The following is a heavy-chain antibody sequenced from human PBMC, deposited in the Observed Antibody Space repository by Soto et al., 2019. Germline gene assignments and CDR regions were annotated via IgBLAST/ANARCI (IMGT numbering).Heavy chain of an antibody. Sequence: ASVKVSCKASGYTFTGYYMHWVRQAPGQGLEWMGWINPNSGGTNYAQKFQGWVTMTRDTSISTAYMELSRLRSDDTAVYYCARVACSGGSCYSSNWFAPWGQGTLVTVSS. D-gene: IGHD2-15*01. V-gene: IGHV1-2*04. CDR1: GYTFTGYY. J-gene: IGHJ5*02. CDR3: ARVACSGGSCYSSNWFAP. CDR2: INPNSGGT.